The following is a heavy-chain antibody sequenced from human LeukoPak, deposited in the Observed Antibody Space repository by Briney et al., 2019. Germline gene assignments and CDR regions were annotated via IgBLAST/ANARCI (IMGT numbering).Heavy chain of an antibody. CDR2: ISAYNGNT. D-gene: IGHD3-16*01. V-gene: IGHV1-18*01. J-gene: IGHJ1*01. CDR1: GYTFTSYG. Sequence: ASVKVSCKASGYTFTSYGISWVRQAPGQGLEWMGWISAYNGNTNYAQKLQGRVTMTTDTSTSTAYMELRSLRSDETAVDYCARDKDLDYVCRLPGGYYQHWGKGTLVTVSS. CDR3: ARDKDLDYVCRLPGGYYQH.